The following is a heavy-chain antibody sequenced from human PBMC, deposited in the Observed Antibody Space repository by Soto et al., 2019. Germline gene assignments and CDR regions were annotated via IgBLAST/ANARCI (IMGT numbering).Heavy chain of an antibody. J-gene: IGHJ6*02. CDR2: ISGSGGST. CDR1: GFTFSSSE. Sequence: GGSLRLSCAASGFTFSSSEMSWVRQAPGKGLEWVSAISGSGGSTYYADSVKGRFTISRDNSKNTLYLQMNSLRAEDTAVYYCECPDYYYYNMDVWGQGTTVTVSS. V-gene: IGHV3-23*01. CDR3: ECPDYYYYNMDV.